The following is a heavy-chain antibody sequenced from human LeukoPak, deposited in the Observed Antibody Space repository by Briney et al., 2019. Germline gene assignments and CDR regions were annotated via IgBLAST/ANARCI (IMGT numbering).Heavy chain of an antibody. Sequence: ASVKVSCKASGYTFTSYGISWVRQAPGQGLEWMGWISAYNGNTNYARKLQGRVTMTTDTSTSTAYMELRSLRSDDTAVYYCARVRTYYYDSSGYYFDYWGQGTLVTVSS. CDR2: ISAYNGNT. J-gene: IGHJ4*02. CDR3: ARVRTYYYDSSGYYFDY. CDR1: GYTFTSYG. V-gene: IGHV1-18*01. D-gene: IGHD3-22*01.